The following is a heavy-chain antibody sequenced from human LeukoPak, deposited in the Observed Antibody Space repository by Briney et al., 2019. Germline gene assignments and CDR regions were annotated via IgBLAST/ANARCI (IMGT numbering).Heavy chain of an antibody. D-gene: IGHD5-18*01. V-gene: IGHV3-30*04. J-gene: IGHJ6*02. CDR1: GFTFSSYA. CDR3: ARARSGYSLVRGMDV. Sequence: GGSLRLSCAASGFTFSSYAMHWVRQAPGKGLEWVAVISYDGSNKYYADSVKGRFTISRDNSKNTLYLQMNSLRAEDTAVYYCARARSGYSLVRGMDVWGQGTTVTVSS. CDR2: ISYDGSNK.